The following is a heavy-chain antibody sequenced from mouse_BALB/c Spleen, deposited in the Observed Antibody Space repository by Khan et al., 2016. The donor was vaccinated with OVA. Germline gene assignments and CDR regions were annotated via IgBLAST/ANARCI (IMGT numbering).Heavy chain of an antibody. J-gene: IGHJ3*01. CDR2: ISSGGST. CDR3: ARDYWFTY. CDR1: GFTFSNYA. V-gene: IGHV5-6-5*01. Sequence: EVELVVSGGGLVKPGGSLKLSCAASGFTFSNYAMSLVRQTPEKRLEWVASISSGGSTYYPDSVKGRFTISRDNDRNILYLQMSSLRSEDTAMYYCARDYWFTYWGQGTLVTVSA.